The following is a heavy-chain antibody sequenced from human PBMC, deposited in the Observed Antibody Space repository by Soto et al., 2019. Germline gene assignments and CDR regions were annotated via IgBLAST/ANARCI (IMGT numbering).Heavy chain of an antibody. CDR2: IWYDGSNK. Sequence: QVQLVESGGGVVQPGRSLRLSCAASGFTFSSYGMHWVRQAPGKGLEWVAVIWYDGSNKYYADSVKGRFTICRDNSKNTLYLQMNSLRAEDTAVYYCAREVNGDFIWGFFDYWGQGTLVTVSS. J-gene: IGHJ4*02. CDR1: GFTFSSYG. CDR3: AREVNGDFIWGFFDY. V-gene: IGHV3-33*01. D-gene: IGHD4-17*01.